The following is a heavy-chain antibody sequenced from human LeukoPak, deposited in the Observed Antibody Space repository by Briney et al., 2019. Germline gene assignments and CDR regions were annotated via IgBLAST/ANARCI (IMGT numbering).Heavy chain of an antibody. Sequence: SETLSLTCTVSGGSISSYYWSWIRQPPGKGLEWIGYIYYSGSTNYNPSLKSRVTISVDTSKNQFSLKLSSATAADTAVYYCARSASRASRDLKYGMDVWGQGTTVTVSS. D-gene: IGHD2-21*01. J-gene: IGHJ6*02. CDR1: GGSISSYY. V-gene: IGHV4-59*01. CDR3: ARSASRASRDLKYGMDV. CDR2: IYYSGST.